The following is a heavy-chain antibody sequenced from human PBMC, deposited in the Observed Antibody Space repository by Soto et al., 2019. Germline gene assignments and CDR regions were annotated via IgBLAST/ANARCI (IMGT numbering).Heavy chain of an antibody. CDR2: IYSGGST. V-gene: IGHV3-53*01. J-gene: IGHJ4*02. CDR3: ARASGSGWLGY. CDR1: GFTVSSNY. Sequence: SGGSLRLSCAASGFTVSSNYMSWVRQAPGKGLEWVSVIYSGGSTYYADSVKGRFTISRDNSKNTLYLQMNSLRAEDTAVYYCARASGSGWLGYWGQGTLVTVSS. D-gene: IGHD6-19*01.